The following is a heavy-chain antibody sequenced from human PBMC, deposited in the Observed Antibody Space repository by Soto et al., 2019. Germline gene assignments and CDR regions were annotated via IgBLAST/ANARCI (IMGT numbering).Heavy chain of an antibody. CDR2: ISGSGGST. V-gene: IGHV3-23*01. CDR1: GFTFSSYA. CDR3: AKADYIAVAGSYNWFDP. D-gene: IGHD6-19*01. Sequence: EVQLLESGGGLVQPGGSLRLSCAASGFTFSSYAMSWVRQAPGKGLEWVSAISGSGGSTYYADSVKGRFTISRDNSKNTRYRQMNSMRAEDTAVYYCAKADYIAVAGSYNWFDPWGQGTLVTVSS. J-gene: IGHJ5*02.